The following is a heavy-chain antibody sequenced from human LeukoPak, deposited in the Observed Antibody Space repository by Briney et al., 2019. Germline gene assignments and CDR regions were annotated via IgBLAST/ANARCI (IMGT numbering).Heavy chain of an antibody. CDR1: GFTFTTYG. J-gene: IGHJ4*02. Sequence: ASVKVSCKASGFTFTTYGITWVRQAPGQGLEWMGWISAYNGNTNYAQKLQGRVTMTTVTSTGTAYMELRSLRSDDTAVYYCARGGARDGYNYNYFDYWGQGTLVTVSS. V-gene: IGHV1-18*01. D-gene: IGHD5-24*01. CDR2: ISAYNGNT. CDR3: ARGGARDGYNYNYFDY.